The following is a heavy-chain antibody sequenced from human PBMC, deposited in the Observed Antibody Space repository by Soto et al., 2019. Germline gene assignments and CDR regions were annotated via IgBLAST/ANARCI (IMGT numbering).Heavy chain of an antibody. CDR2: ISYDGSNK. CDR3: AKADYGDYY. CDR1: GFTFSSYG. J-gene: IGHJ4*02. Sequence: QVQLVESGGGVVQPGRSLRLSCAASGFTFSSYGMHWVRQAPGKGLEWVAVISYDGSNKDYADSVKGRFTISRDNSKNTLYLQMNSLRAEDTAVYYCAKADYGDYYWGQGTLVTVSS. D-gene: IGHD4-17*01. V-gene: IGHV3-30*18.